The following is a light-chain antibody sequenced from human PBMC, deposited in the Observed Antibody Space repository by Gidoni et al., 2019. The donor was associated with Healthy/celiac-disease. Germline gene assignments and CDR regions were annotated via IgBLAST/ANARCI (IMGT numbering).Light chain of an antibody. V-gene: IGKV3-20*01. CDR2: GAS. J-gene: IGKJ4*01. CDR3: QQYGSSPLT. Sequence: EIVLTQSPGTLSLSPGERATLSCRASQSVSSSYLAWYQQTPGRAPRLLIYGASSRATGIPDRFSGSGSGTDFTLTISRLEPEDFAVYYCQQYGSSPLTFGGGTKVEIK. CDR1: QSVSSSY.